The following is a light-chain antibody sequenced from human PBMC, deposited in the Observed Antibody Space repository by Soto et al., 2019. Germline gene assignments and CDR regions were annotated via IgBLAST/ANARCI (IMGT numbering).Light chain of an antibody. CDR3: AAWDDSLNGPV. V-gene: IGLV1-51*01. CDR2: DNN. J-gene: IGLJ3*02. CDR1: SSNIGNNY. Sequence: QAVVTQPPSVSAAPGQKVTISCSGSSSNIGNNYVSWYQQLPGTAPKLLIYDNNKRPSGIPDRFSDSKSGTSDSLVISGLQSEDEADYYCAAWDDSLNGPVFGGGTKLTVL.